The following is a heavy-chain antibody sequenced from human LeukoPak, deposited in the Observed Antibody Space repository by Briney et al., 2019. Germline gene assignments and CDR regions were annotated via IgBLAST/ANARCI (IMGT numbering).Heavy chain of an antibody. V-gene: IGHV1-2*02. CDR2: INPNSGGT. CDR1: GYTFTGYY. CDR3: ARSQLLGYCSSTSCYRWFDP. Sequence: ASVKVSCKASGYTFTGYYMHWVRQAPGQGLEWMGWINPNSGGTNYAQKFQGRVTMTRDTSISTAYMELSRLRSDDTAVYYCARSQLLGYCSSTSCYRWFDPWRQGTLVTVSS. J-gene: IGHJ5*02. D-gene: IGHD2-2*02.